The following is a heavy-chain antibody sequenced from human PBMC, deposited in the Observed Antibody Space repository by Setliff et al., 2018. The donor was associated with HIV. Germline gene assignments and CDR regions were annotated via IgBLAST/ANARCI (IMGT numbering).Heavy chain of an antibody. CDR2: VNPNSGDA. J-gene: IGHJ6*02. V-gene: IGHV1-2*02. CDR1: GYTFTGHY. CDR3: ARNFVLSPSGKYYYYYGMDI. Sequence: ASVKVSCKASGYTFTGHYLHWVRQAPGQGLEWLGWVNPNSGDAIYAQNFQGRVNMTRATSINAAYMELRGLRSDDTAVYYCARNFVLSPSGKYYYYYGMDIWGQGTTVTVSS. D-gene: IGHD3-10*01.